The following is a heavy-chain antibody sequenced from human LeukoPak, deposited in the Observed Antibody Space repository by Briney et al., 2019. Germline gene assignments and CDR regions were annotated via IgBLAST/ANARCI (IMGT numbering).Heavy chain of an antibody. CDR2: AYYRSKWYS. J-gene: IGHJ4*02. CDR1: GVSVCSNSAT. Sequence: SQTLSLTCAISGVSVCSNSATGDWIRQSPSRGLEWLGRAYYRSKWYSDYAVSVKSRITINPDTSKNQFSLQLNSVTPEDTAVYYCARGAVGATLGYWGQGTLVTVSS. D-gene: IGHD1-26*01. CDR3: ARGAVGATLGY. V-gene: IGHV6-1*01.